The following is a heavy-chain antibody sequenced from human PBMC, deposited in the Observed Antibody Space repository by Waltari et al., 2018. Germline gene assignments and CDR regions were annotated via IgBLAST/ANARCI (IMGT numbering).Heavy chain of an antibody. Sequence: EVQLVESGGGLVQPWGSLRLSCAASGFTFSSYWMSWVRQAPGKGLEWVANIKQDGSENYYVDSVKGRFTFSRDNAKNSLYLQMNSLRAEDTAVYYCARPYASGWYINFDYWGQGTLVTVSS. CDR3: ARPYASGWYINFDY. CDR1: GFTFSSYW. V-gene: IGHV3-7*01. J-gene: IGHJ4*02. D-gene: IGHD6-19*01. CDR2: IKQDGSEN.